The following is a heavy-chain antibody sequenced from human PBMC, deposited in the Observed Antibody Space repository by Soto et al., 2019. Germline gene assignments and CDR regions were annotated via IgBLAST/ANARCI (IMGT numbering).Heavy chain of an antibody. Sequence: GGSLRLSRTGSGFTFADYRINWLRQEPGTGREWLGFIRRQEHGGTTAYAASVKGSFTSSRDDYRGIAFLQLNNLETEVTAVYYCSRVYKWNSWGQGT. CDR3: SRVYKWNS. V-gene: IGHV3-49*03. J-gene: IGHJ4*02. CDR1: GFTFADYR. D-gene: IGHD1-7*01. CDR2: IRRQEHGGTT.